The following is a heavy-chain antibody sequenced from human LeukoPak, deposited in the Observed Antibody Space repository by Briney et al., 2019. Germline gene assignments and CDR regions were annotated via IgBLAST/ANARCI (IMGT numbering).Heavy chain of an antibody. CDR2: IYPGDSDT. D-gene: IGHD2-15*01. Sequence: GESLKISCKGSGYSFTSYWIGWVRQMPGKGLEWMGIIYPGDSDTRYSPSFQGQVTITADKSISTAYLQWSSLKASDTAMYYCARRDGYCSGGSCYFNWFDPWGQGTLVTVSS. V-gene: IGHV5-51*01. J-gene: IGHJ5*02. CDR3: ARRDGYCSGGSCYFNWFDP. CDR1: GYSFTSYW.